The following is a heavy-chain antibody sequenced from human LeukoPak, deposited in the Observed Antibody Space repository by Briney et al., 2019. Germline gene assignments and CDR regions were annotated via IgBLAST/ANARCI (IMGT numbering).Heavy chain of an antibody. CDR2: IYYSGST. CDR1: GGSISSYY. Sequence: MSSETLSLTCTVSGGSISSYYWSWIRQPPGKGLEWIGYIYYSGSTYYNPSLKSRVTISVDTSKNQFSLKLSSVTAADTAVYYCARSRRCSGGSCFDFDYWGQGTLVTVSS. D-gene: IGHD2-15*01. CDR3: ARSRRCSGGSCFDFDY. J-gene: IGHJ4*02. V-gene: IGHV4-59*12.